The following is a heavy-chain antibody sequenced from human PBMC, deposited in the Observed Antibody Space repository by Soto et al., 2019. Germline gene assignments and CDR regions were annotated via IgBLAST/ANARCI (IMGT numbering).Heavy chain of an antibody. CDR3: SRDYYGPGPD. Sequence: EVQLVESGGGLVQPGGSLRLSCVAYGLTLSRYWMSWVRQAPGKGLEWVANIKEDGGKTYYVDSVKGRFTSSRDNAKNSVYLQMNSLRVEDTAVYYCSRDYYGPGPDWGQGTLVIVSS. V-gene: IGHV3-7*04. CDR1: GLTLSRYW. CDR2: IKEDGGKT. J-gene: IGHJ4*02. D-gene: IGHD3-22*01.